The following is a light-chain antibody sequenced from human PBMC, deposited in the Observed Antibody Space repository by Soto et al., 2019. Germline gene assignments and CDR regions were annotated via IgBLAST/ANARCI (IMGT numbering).Light chain of an antibody. CDR3: SSYAGTYSDV. V-gene: IGLV2-11*01. J-gene: IGLJ1*01. CDR2: GVS. CDR1: SSDVGGYNY. Sequence: QSALTQPRSVSGSPGQSVTISCTGTSSDVGGYNYVSWYQQHPGTAPKLIIFGVSKRPSGVPDRFSGSKSGNTASLSISGLQAEDEADYYCSSYAGTYSDVLGTGTKLTVL.